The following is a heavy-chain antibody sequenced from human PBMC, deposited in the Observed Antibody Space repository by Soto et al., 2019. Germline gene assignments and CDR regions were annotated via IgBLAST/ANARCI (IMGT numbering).Heavy chain of an antibody. V-gene: IGHV3-48*03. Sequence: DVQLVESGGGLVQPAGSLRLSCAVSGFTFSSSEMYWVRQAPGKGLEWISYIHPSGQPIFYADSVKGRFTISRDNANNSLFLQMNSLRAEDTAVYYCARRASRWGQGTMVTVSS. CDR2: IHPSGQPI. CDR1: GFTFSSSE. CDR3: ARRASR. D-gene: IGHD1-26*01. J-gene: IGHJ3*01.